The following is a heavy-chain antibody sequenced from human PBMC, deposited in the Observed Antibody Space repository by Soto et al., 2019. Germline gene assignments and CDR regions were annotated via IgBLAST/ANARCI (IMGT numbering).Heavy chain of an antibody. CDR1: GFPFSNYA. Sequence: PVGSLRLSCAASGFPFSNYAMSWVRQAPGKGLEWVSGISASGRDTYFADSVKDRFTISRDSSKNTLYLQMNSLRAEDTAIYYCAKGKTSGWYYFDSWVQGTRVTVSS. D-gene: IGHD6-19*01. J-gene: IGHJ4*02. CDR3: AKGKTSGWYYFDS. V-gene: IGHV3-23*01. CDR2: ISASGRDT.